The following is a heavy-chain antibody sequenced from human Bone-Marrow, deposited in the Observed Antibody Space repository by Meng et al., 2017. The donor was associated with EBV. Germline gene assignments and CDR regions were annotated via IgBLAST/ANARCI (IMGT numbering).Heavy chain of an antibody. D-gene: IGHD2-21*01. J-gene: IGHJ4*02. CDR2: INPSRST. CDR1: GGSFSGYY. Sequence: QVQLPQWGAGLLKPSETLSLTCAVYGGSFSGYYWSWIRQPPGKGLEWIGKINPSRSTNYNASLKSRVTISVDTSKNQFSLKLSSVTAADTAVYYCARGGENYFGSWGQGTLVTVSS. CDR3: ARGGENYFGS. V-gene: IGHV4-34*01.